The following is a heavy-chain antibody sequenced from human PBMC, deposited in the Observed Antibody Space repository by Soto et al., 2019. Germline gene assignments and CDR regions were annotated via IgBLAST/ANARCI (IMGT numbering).Heavy chain of an antibody. J-gene: IGHJ4*02. CDR1: GGAFSSYA. D-gene: IGHD2-21*02. Sequence: SLKVSWKASGGAFSSYAISWVRQAPGQGLEWMGGIIPIFGTANYAQKFQGRVTITADESTSTAYMELSSLRSEDTAVYYCARKCGVVVTATCGYFDYWGQGTLVTVSS. CDR2: IIPIFGTA. CDR3: ARKCGVVVTATCGYFDY. V-gene: IGHV1-69*13.